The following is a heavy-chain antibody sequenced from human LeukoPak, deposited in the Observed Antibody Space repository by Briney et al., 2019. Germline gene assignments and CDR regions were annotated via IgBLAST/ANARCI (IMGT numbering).Heavy chain of an antibody. V-gene: IGHV4-39*07. CDR2: IYYSGST. Sequence: SETLSLTCTVSGGSISSSSYYWGWIRQPPGKGLEWIGNIYYSGSTYYNPSLKSRVTISVDTSKNQFSLKLSSVTAADTAVYYCARAYYYDSSGYLRGDAFDIWGQGTMVTVSS. D-gene: IGHD3-22*01. CDR3: ARAYYYDSSGYLRGDAFDI. J-gene: IGHJ3*02. CDR1: GGSISSSSYY.